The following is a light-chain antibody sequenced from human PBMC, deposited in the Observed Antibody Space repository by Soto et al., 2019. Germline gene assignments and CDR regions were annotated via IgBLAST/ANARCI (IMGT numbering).Light chain of an antibody. CDR2: GAS. CDR1: QSVSSN. V-gene: IGKV3-15*01. J-gene: IGKJ4*01. Sequence: EIVMTQSPATLSVSPGYRATFSCLPSQSVSSNLAWYQQKPGQAPRLLIYGASTRATGIPARFSGSGSETELTLTISSLQSEDFAVYYCQQYNNWPPLTFGGGTKVDIK. CDR3: QQYNNWPPLT.